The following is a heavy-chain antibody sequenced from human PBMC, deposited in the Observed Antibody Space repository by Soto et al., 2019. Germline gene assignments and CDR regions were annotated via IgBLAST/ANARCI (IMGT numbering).Heavy chain of an antibody. CDR1: GFTFISYS. J-gene: IGHJ5*02. CDR3: NAYCSSTSCSDYLYNWFDP. D-gene: IGHD2-2*01. V-gene: IGHV3-21*01. CDR2: ISSSSSYI. Sequence: EVQLVESGGGLVKPGGSLRLSFAASGFTFISYSMNWVRQAPGKGLEWVSSISSSSSYIYYADSVKGRLTISRDNAKNSLYLQMNSLRAEDTAVYYCNAYCSSTSCSDYLYNWFDPWGQGTLVTVSS.